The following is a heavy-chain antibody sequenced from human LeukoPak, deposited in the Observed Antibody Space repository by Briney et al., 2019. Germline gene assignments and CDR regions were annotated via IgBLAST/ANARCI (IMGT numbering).Heavy chain of an antibody. V-gene: IGHV4-34*01. J-gene: IGHJ4*02. CDR2: INHSGST. Sequence: SETLSLTCAVYGGSFSGYYWSWIRQPPGKGLEWTGEINHSGSTNYNPSPKSRVTKPVDTTKNQSPLKLSSVSAADTAVYYCASVYCGGDCYPPSWGQGTLVTVSS. CDR3: ASVYCGGDCYPPS. CDR1: GGSFSGYY. D-gene: IGHD2-21*02.